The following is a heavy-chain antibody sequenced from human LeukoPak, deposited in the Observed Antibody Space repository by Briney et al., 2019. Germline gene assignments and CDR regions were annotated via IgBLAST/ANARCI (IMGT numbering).Heavy chain of an antibody. Sequence: TGGSLRLSCAASGGTFSSYWRHWVRQTPGKGLVWVSRINTDGSSTSYADSVKGRFTISRHTANNTLYLQTHSLTAEHTAVYHCPTDPRRYYSGPGSYGYYYHHMDVWGKGTPVTVSS. CDR3: PTDPRRYYSGPGSYGYYYHHMDV. CDR1: GGTFSSYW. V-gene: IGHV3-74*01. J-gene: IGHJ6*03. D-gene: IGHD3-10*01. CDR2: INTDGSST.